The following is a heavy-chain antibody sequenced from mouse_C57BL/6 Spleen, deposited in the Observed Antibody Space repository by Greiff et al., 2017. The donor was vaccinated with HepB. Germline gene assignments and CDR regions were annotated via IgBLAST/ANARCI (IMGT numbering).Heavy chain of an antibody. D-gene: IGHD1-1*01. V-gene: IGHV1-52*01. CDR2: IDPSDSET. CDR1: GYTFTSYW. Sequence: QVHVKQPGAELVRPGSSVKLSCKASGYTFTSYWMHWVKQRPIQGLEWIGNIDPSDSETHYNQKFKDKATLTVDKSSSTAYMQLSSLTSEDSAVYYCARGAYYYGPYFDVWGTGTTVTVSS. J-gene: IGHJ1*03. CDR3: ARGAYYYGPYFDV.